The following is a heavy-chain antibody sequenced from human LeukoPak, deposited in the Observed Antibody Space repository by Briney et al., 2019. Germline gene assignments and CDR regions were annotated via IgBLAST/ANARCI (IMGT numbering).Heavy chain of an antibody. CDR1: GGSINNGGYY. J-gene: IGHJ4*02. CDR3: ARNRDGYNSFDY. CDR2: IYYSGSS. V-gene: IGHV4-31*03. Sequence: PSETLSLTCTVSGGSINNGGYYWSWIRQHPGKGLEWIGYIYYSGSSYYNPSLRSRVTISVDTSKNHFSLKLSSVAAADTAVYYCARNRDGYNSFDYWGQGTLVTVSS. D-gene: IGHD5-24*01.